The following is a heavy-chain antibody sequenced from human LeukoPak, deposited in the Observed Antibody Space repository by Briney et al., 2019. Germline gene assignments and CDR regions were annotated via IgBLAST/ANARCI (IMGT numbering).Heavy chain of an antibody. CDR1: GYDFSTKW. V-gene: IGHV5-51*01. Sequence: GESLKISCKTSGYDFSTKWIGWVRQMPGKGLEWMGIIYPSDSITKYNPSFQGHDTISADTSINTAYLQWRSLKASDTAMYYCARLAPDYADYWFDPWGQGTLVTVSS. D-gene: IGHD4-17*01. CDR2: IYPSDSIT. CDR3: ARLAPDYADYWFDP. J-gene: IGHJ5*02.